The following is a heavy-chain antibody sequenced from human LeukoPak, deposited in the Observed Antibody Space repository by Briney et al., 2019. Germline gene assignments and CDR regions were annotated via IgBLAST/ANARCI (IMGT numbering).Heavy chain of an antibody. CDR1: GFTFSSYA. D-gene: IGHD1-26*01. Sequence: GGSLRLSCAASGFTFSSYAMSWVRQAPGKGLEWVSAISGSGGSTYYADSVKGRFTISRDNSKNTLYLQMNSLRAEDTAVYYCARVFSWEWELPEAYGMDVWGQGTTVTVSS. V-gene: IGHV3-23*01. CDR3: ARVFSWEWELPEAYGMDV. J-gene: IGHJ6*02. CDR2: ISGSGGST.